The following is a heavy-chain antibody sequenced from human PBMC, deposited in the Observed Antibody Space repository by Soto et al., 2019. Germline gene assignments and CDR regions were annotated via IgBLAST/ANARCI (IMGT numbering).Heavy chain of an antibody. CDR2: MWSDGDNK. D-gene: IGHD3-10*01. Sequence: GGSLRLSCAASGFTFSDYAMSWVRQAPGKGLEWIAGMWSDGDNKYYADSVKGRFTISRDDSKNTVYLQMNSLRAEDTAVYFCARARKGTSYFDYWGQGTLVTVSS. CDR3: ARARKGTSYFDY. CDR1: GFTFSDYA. V-gene: IGHV3-33*08. J-gene: IGHJ4*02.